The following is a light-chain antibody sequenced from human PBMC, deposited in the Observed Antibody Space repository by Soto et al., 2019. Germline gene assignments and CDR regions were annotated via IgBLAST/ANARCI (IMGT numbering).Light chain of an antibody. J-gene: IGKJ1*01. CDR1: QSVSSN. CDR3: QQYNSWPPWT. CDR2: GAS. Sequence: EMAMTQSPATLSVSPGEGATLSCRASQSVSSNLAWYQQKPGQAPRLLIYGASTRATGIPARFSGSGSGTEFTLTISSLQSEDFAVYYRQQYNSWPPWTFGQGTKVEIK. V-gene: IGKV3-15*01.